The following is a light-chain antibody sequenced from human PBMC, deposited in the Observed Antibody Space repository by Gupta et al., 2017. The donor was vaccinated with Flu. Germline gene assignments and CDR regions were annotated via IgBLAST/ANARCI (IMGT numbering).Light chain of an antibody. CDR1: QNIGTW. CDR2: QAS. CDR3: QQYRSSLYT. Sequence: GDRVTITCRASQNIGTWLAWYHQKPGKPPKLLIYQASSLESGVPSRFSGSGSGTEFTLTISSLQPVDFATYYCQQYRSSLYTFGQWTKLEIK. J-gene: IGKJ2*01. V-gene: IGKV1-5*03.